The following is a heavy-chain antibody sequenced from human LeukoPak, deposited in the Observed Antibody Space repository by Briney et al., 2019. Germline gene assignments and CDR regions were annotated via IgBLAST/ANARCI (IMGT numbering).Heavy chain of an antibody. J-gene: IGHJ4*02. D-gene: IGHD6-19*01. CDR1: GYTFTSFE. V-gene: IGHV1-8*01. CDR3: ARGRSGILLNFDS. CDR2: MNPNSGNT. Sequence: ASVKVSCKASGYTFTSFEINWVRQATGQGLEWMGWMNPNSGNTGYAQKFQGRVTMTRHTSVSTAYMELSSLTSEDTAVYYCARGRSGILLNFDSWGQGSLVTVSS.